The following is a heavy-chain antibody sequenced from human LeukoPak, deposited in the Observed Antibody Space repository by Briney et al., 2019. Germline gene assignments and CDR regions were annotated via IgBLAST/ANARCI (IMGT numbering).Heavy chain of an antibody. CDR2: IYYSGST. D-gene: IGHD7-27*01. Sequence: SETLSLTCTVSGGSISSYYWSWIRQPPGKGLEWIGYIYYSGSTNYNPSLKGRVTISVDTSKNQSSLKLSSVTAADTAVYYCARVPPGTGDPDYYYYYYMDVWGKGTTVTVSS. CDR1: GGSISSYY. V-gene: IGHV4-59*01. J-gene: IGHJ6*03. CDR3: ARVPPGTGDPDYYYYYYMDV.